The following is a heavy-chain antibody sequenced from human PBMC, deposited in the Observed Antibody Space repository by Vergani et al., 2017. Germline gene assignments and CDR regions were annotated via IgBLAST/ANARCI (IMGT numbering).Heavy chain of an antibody. D-gene: IGHD2-2*01. J-gene: IGHJ4*02. CDR1: GFTVSSNY. CDR3: ARVPINDFLFDY. V-gene: IGHV3-53*02. Sequence: EVQLVETGGGLIQPGGSLRLSCAASGFTVSSNYMSWVRQAPGKGLEWVSVIYSGGSTYYADSVKGRFTISRDKSKNTLYLQMNSLRAEDTAVYYCARVPINDFLFDYWGQGTLVTVSS. CDR2: IYSGGST.